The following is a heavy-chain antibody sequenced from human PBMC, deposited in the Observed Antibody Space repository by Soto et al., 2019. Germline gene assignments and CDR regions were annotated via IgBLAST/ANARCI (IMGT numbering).Heavy chain of an antibody. D-gene: IGHD2-15*01. V-gene: IGHV3-9*01. CDR2: ISWNSGSI. CDR3: AKDGVYCSGGGCYKGYYYMDV. J-gene: IGHJ6*03. Sequence: EVQLVESGGGLVQPGRSLRLSCAASGFTFDDYAMHWVRQAPGKGLEWVSGISWNSGSIGYADSVKGRFTISRDNAKNSLYLQMNSLRAEDTALYYCAKDGVYCSGGGCYKGYYYMDVWGKGTTVTVSS. CDR1: GFTFDDYA.